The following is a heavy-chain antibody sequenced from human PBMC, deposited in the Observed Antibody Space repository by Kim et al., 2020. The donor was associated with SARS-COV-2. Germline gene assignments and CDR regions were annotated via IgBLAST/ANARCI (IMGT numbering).Heavy chain of an antibody. J-gene: IGHJ4*02. D-gene: IGHD4-17*01. V-gene: IGHV1-3*01. CDR3: ARKYYGPETYFDY. Sequence: YAQRCQGRVTITRDTSASTAYMELSSLRSEDTAVYYCARKYYGPETYFDYWGQGTLVTVSS.